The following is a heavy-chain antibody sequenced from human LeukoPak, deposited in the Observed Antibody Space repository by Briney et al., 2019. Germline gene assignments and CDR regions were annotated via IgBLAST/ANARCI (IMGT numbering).Heavy chain of an antibody. V-gene: IGHV5-10-1*01. Sequence: GESLRISCKGSGYSFTSYWISWVRQMPGKGLEWMGRIDPSDSYTNYSPSFQGHVTISADKSISTAYLQWSSLKASDTAMYYCARLTVVVPAAHYYYYGMDVWGKGTTVTVSP. CDR1: GYSFTSYW. J-gene: IGHJ6*04. D-gene: IGHD2-2*01. CDR2: IDPSDSYT. CDR3: ARLTVVVPAAHYYYYGMDV.